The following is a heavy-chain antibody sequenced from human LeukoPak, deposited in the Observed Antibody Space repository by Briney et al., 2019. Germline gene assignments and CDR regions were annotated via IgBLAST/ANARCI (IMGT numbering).Heavy chain of an antibody. CDR1: GGSISSYY. V-gene: IGHV4-59*01. CDR3: ARDSAYYDSSGYYGNAFDI. D-gene: IGHD3-22*01. CDR2: IYYSGST. J-gene: IGHJ3*02. Sequence: SETLSLTCTVSGGSISSYYWSWVRQPPGKGLEWVGYIYYSGSTNYNPSLKSRVTISVDKSKNQFSLKLSSVTAADTAVYYCARDSAYYDSSGYYGNAFDIWGQGTMVTVSS.